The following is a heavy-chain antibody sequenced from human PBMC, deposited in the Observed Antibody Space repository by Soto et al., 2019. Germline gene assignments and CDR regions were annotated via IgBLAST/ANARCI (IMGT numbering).Heavy chain of an antibody. J-gene: IGHJ3*02. D-gene: IGHD6-13*01. CDR1: GGSISSYY. CDR2: IYYSGST. V-gene: IGHV4-59*08. CDR3: AILCSSSWDEQPAFDT. Sequence: PETLSLTCTVSGGSISSYYWSWIRQPPGKGLEWIGYIYYSGSTNYNPSLKSRVTISVDTSKNQFSLKLSSVTAADTAVYYCAILCSSSWDEQPAFDTWGPRTMVTVSS.